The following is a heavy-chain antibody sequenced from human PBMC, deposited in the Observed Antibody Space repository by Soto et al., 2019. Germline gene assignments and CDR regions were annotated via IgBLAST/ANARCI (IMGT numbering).Heavy chain of an antibody. V-gene: IGHV4-59*01. J-gene: IGHJ6*02. Sequence: QVQLQESGPGLVKPSETLSPTCTVSGGSISSYYWSWIRQPPGKGLEWIGYIYYSGSTNYNPSLKSRVTISVDTSKNQFSLKLSSVTAADTAVYYCARDRGYPETYGMDVWGQGTTVTVSS. CDR1: GGSISSYY. D-gene: IGHD3-10*01. CDR2: IYYSGST. CDR3: ARDRGYPETYGMDV.